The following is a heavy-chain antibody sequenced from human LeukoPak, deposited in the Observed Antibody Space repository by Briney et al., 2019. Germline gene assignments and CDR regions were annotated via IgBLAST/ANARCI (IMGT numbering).Heavy chain of an antibody. V-gene: IGHV3-30*18. CDR1: GFTVSSNY. CDR2: ISYDGSNK. CDR3: AKGYGLQLVNNWFDP. D-gene: IGHD6-13*01. J-gene: IGHJ5*02. Sequence: PGGSLRLSCAASGFTVSSNYMSWVRQAPGKGLEWVAVISYDGSNKYYADSVKGRFTISRDNSKNTLYLQINSLRAEDTAVYYCAKGYGLQLVNNWFDPWGQGTLVSVSS.